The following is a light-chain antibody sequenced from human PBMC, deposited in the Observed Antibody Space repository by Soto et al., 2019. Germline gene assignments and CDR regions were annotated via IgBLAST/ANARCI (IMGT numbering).Light chain of an antibody. CDR2: DDS. CDR3: QVWARSRAHYV. Sequence: SFDLTHPPSVSAAPGQTVSVTCGGKNIGGKSVHWYQQEPGKAPVLVVSDDSYRPAGIPARYSGTTSGNTATLRISRVEAGDEADYHCQVWARSRAHYVFGTGPTVTV. J-gene: IGLJ1*01. V-gene: IGLV3-21*02. CDR1: NIGGKS.